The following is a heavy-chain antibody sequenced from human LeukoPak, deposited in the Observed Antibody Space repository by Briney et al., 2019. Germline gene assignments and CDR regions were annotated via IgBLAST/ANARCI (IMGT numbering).Heavy chain of an antibody. Sequence: ASVTVSFKASGYIFTDYYMHWLRQAPGHGLEWMGWMNPNSGGANYAQKFQGRVTMSRDTSISTAYMELSSLISDDTAVYYCATAGTVEAAATRWFDPWGQGTLVTVSS. J-gene: IGHJ5*02. CDR3: ATAGTVEAAATRWFDP. CDR2: MNPNSGGA. D-gene: IGHD2-2*01. V-gene: IGHV1-2*02. CDR1: GYIFTDYY.